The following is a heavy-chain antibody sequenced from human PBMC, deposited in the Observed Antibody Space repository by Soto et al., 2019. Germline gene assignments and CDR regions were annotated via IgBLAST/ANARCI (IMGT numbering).Heavy chain of an antibody. Sequence: EVQLVESGGGLVKPGGSLRLSCAASRFPFSNAWMSWARQVPGKGLEWVGRVKSNADGGATHYAAPVKGRFIISRDDSKNTLYLQMNSLKIEDTAVYYCNDGMGVWGQGTTVTVSS. J-gene: IGHJ6*02. V-gene: IGHV3-15*05. CDR2: VKSNADGGAT. CDR3: NDGMGV. CDR1: RFPFSNAW.